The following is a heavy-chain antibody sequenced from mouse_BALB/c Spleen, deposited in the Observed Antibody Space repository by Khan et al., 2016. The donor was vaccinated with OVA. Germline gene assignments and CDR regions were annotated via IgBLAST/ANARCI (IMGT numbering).Heavy chain of an antibody. D-gene: IGHD4-1*01. V-gene: IGHV1S136*01. CDR3: AIEASNCDCSFDY. Sequence: VQLQQSGPDLVKPGASVKMSCTASGYTFTNYVMHWVKQKPGQGLEWIGSINPDNDGIRYNENFKDKATLTSDKSSSTAYLELSSLPSDDASFEYCAIEASNCDCSFDYWGQGTLVTVSA. CDR2: INPDNDGI. J-gene: IGHJ3*01. CDR1: GYTFTNYV.